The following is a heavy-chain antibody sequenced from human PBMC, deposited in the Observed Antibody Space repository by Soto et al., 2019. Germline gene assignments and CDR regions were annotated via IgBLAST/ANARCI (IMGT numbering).Heavy chain of an antibody. CDR2: IYYSGST. CDR1: GGSISSGGYY. CDR3: ARRRYSSGWYDY. Sequence: SETLSLTCTVSGGSISSGGYYWSWIRQHPGKGLEWIGYIYYSGSTYYNPSLKSRVTISVDTSKNQFSLKLSSVTAADTAVYYCARRRYSSGWYDYWGQGTLVTVSS. D-gene: IGHD6-19*01. V-gene: IGHV4-31*03. J-gene: IGHJ4*02.